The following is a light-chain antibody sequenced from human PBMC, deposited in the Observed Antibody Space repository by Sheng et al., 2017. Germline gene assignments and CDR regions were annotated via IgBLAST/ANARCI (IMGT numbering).Light chain of an antibody. V-gene: IGLV6-57*03. Sequence: KFLLTQSHSVSESPGKTVTISCTRSSGSIVSNYLQWYRHRPGSAPLHFVSTKITHETLLRSLIVSLPPSTVLPTLPPSIISGLETEDEADYYCQSFDSDGLVFGSGTTVTVL. J-gene: IGLJ1*01. CDR3: QSFDSDGLV. CDR2: KIT. CDR1: SGSIVSNY.